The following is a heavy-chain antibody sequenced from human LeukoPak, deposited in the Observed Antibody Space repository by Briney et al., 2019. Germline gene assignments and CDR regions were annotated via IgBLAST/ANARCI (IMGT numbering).Heavy chain of an antibody. Sequence: PGGSLRLSCAASGFTVSSNYMSWVRQAPGKGLEWVSVIYSGGSTYYADSVKGRFTISRDNSKNTLYLQMNSLRAEDTAVYYCARVSSRGSGNHDYSMDVWGQGTTVTVSS. CDR3: ARVSSRGSGNHDYSMDV. J-gene: IGHJ6*02. V-gene: IGHV3-66*02. CDR1: GFTVSSNY. D-gene: IGHD3-10*01. CDR2: IYSGGST.